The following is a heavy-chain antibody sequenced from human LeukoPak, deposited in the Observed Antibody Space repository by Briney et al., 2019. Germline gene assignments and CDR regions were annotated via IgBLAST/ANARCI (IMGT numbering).Heavy chain of an antibody. CDR1: GFTFGDYA. D-gene: IGHD1-26*01. J-gene: IGHJ4*02. V-gene: IGHV3-49*03. CDR3: ATTRVVGATTR. CDR2: IRSKAFGGTP. Sequence: GGSLRLSCTTSGFTFGDYAMSWFRQAPGKGLEWGGFIRSKAFGGTPEYAASVKGRFTISRDDSKSIAYLQMNSLKTEDTAVYYCATTRVVGATTRWGQGTLVTVSS.